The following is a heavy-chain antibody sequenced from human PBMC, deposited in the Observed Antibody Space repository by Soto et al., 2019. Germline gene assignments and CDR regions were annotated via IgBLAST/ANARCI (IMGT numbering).Heavy chain of an antibody. V-gene: IGHV3-23*01. CDR3: AKFPGVTMVRVIFDY. CDR2: ISGSGGST. J-gene: IGHJ4*02. Sequence: PGGSLRLCCAASGFTFSSYAMSWVRQAPGKGPEWVSAISGSGGSTYYADSVKGRFTISRDNSKNTLYLQMNSLRAEDTAVYYCAKFPGVTMVRVIFDYWGQGTLVTVSS. CDR1: GFTFSSYA. D-gene: IGHD3-10*01.